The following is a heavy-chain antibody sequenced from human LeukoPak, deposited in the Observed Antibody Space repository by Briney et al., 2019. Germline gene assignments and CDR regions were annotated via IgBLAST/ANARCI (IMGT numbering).Heavy chain of an antibody. J-gene: IGHJ3*02. D-gene: IGHD6-25*01. Sequence: PGGSLRLSCAASGFTLSSYSMNWVRQAPGKGLGWVSSISSSSSYIYYADSVKGRFTISRDNAKNSLYLQMNSLRAEDTAVYYCARVREAAAFDIWGQGTMVTVSS. CDR1: GFTLSSYS. CDR3: ARVREAAAFDI. CDR2: ISSSSSYI. V-gene: IGHV3-21*01.